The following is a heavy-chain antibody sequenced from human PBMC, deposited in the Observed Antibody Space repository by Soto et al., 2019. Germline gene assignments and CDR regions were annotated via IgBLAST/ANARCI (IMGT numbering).Heavy chain of an antibody. CDR1: GGSISSYY. CDR3: ARGDDEVTTDYYYYYMDV. J-gene: IGHJ6*03. D-gene: IGHD4-4*01. V-gene: IGHV4-59*01. CDR2: IYYSGST. Sequence: SETLSLTCTVSGGSISSYYWSWIRQPPGKGLEWIGYIYYSGSTNYNPSLKSRVTISVDTSKNQFSLKLSSVTAADTAVYYCARGDDEVTTDYYYYYMDVWGKETTVTVPS.